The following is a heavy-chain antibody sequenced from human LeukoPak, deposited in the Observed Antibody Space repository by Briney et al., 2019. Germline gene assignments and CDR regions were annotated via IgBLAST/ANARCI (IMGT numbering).Heavy chain of an antibody. J-gene: IGHJ4*02. CDR3: ARDSGGPLDY. Sequence: GGSLRLSCAASGFTFSSYGMHWVRQVPGKGLEWVAVIWYDGSNKYYADSVKGRFTISRDNSKNTLYLQMNSLRAEDTAVYYCARDSGGPLDYWGQGTLVTVSS. V-gene: IGHV3-33*01. CDR1: GFTFSSYG. D-gene: IGHD6-25*01. CDR2: IWYDGSNK.